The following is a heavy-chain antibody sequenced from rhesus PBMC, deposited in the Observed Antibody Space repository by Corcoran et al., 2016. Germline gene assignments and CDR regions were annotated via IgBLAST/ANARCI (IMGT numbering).Heavy chain of an antibody. D-gene: IGHD2-21*01. CDR3: ARDTCTGSGCYSDF. Sequence: QVQLQESGPGLVKPSETLSLTCAVPVGSFSGYYWGWIRQTPGKGLECIGDISGSRGRNEYNHSLKSRVTISTDTSKNQFSLKLSSVTAADTALYYCARDTCTGSGCYSDFWGQGVLVTVSS. CDR1: VGSFSGYY. J-gene: IGHJ4*01. CDR2: ISGSRGRN. V-gene: IGHV4-165*01.